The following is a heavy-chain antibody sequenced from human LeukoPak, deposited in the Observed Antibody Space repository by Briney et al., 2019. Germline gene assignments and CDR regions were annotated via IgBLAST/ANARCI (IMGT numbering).Heavy chain of an antibody. V-gene: IGHV3-21*01. J-gene: IGHJ4*02. D-gene: IGHD6-19*01. CDR2: ISSSSSYI. CDR1: GFTFSSYS. CDR3: ARDHSSGHIEY. Sequence: GGSLRLSCAASGFTFSSYSMNWVRQAPGKGLEWVSSISSSSSYIYYADSMKGRFTVSRDNAKSSLYLQMNSLRAEDTAMHYCARDHSSGHIEYWGQGTLVTVSS.